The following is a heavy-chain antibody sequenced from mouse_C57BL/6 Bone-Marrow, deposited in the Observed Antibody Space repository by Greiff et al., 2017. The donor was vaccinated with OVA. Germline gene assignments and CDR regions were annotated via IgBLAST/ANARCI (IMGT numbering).Heavy chain of an antibody. Sequence: QVQLKESGAELARPGASVKLSCKASGYTFTSYSMHWVNQRPGQGLEWIGYINPSSGYTKYNQKFKDKATLTADKSSSTAYMQLSSLTSEDSAVYYCARGLLRAWFAYGGQGTLVTVSA. D-gene: IGHD1-1*01. CDR3: ARGLLRAWFAY. CDR1: GYTFTSYS. CDR2: INPSSGYT. V-gene: IGHV1-4*01. J-gene: IGHJ3*01.